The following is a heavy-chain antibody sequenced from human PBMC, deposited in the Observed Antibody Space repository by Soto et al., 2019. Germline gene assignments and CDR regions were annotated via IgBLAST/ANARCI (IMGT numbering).Heavy chain of an antibody. CDR1: GGTFSSYT. J-gene: IGHJ6*03. CDR3: ARGAAAPHYYYYYYMDV. CDR2: IIPTLGIA. D-gene: IGHD2-2*01. V-gene: IGHV1-69*02. Sequence: QVQLVQSGAEVKKPGSSVKVSCKASGGTFSSYTISWVRQAPGQGLEWMGRIIPTLGIANYAQKFQGRVTITADKSTSTAYMELSSLRSEDTAVYYCARGAAAPHYYYYYYMDVWGKGTTVTVSS.